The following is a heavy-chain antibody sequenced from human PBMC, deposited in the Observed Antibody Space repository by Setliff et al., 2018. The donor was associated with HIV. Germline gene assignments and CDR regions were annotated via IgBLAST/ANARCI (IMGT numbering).Heavy chain of an antibody. Sequence: ASVKVPCKPSGYSFTNHYMHWVRQAPGQGLEWMGVINPTGGSTRNTQKFQGRVAMTRDTSTSTVYMELSSLRSEDTAVYYCASAGAWQRNALDIWGQGTMVTV. CDR3: ASAGAWQRNALDI. CDR1: GYSFTNHY. J-gene: IGHJ3*02. D-gene: IGHD5-12*01. V-gene: IGHV1-46*01. CDR2: INPTGGST.